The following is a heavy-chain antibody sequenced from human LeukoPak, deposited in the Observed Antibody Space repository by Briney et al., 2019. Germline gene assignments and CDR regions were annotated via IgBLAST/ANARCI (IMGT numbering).Heavy chain of an antibody. Sequence: GGSLRLSCAASRFTFSSYTTDWVRQAPGKGLEWVSSISGSSTYIYYADSVKGRFTISRDNAKNSLYLQMNSLRAEDTAVYYCARLSGSRDFDYWGQGTLVTVSS. J-gene: IGHJ4*02. CDR2: ISGSSTYI. CDR1: RFTFSSYT. D-gene: IGHD3-10*01. CDR3: ARLSGSRDFDY. V-gene: IGHV3-21*01.